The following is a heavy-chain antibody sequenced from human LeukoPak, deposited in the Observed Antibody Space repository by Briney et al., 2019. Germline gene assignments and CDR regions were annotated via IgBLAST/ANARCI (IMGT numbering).Heavy chain of an antibody. V-gene: IGHV4-30-4*08. Sequence: SETLSLTCAVYGGSLSDYYWSWIRQPPGKGLEWIGYIYYSGSTYYNPSLKSRVTISVDTSKNQFSLKLSSVTAADTAVYYCARDLRYCSGGSCYGYWGQGTLVTVSS. CDR2: IYYSGST. J-gene: IGHJ4*02. D-gene: IGHD2-15*01. CDR3: ARDLRYCSGGSCYGY. CDR1: GGSLSDYY.